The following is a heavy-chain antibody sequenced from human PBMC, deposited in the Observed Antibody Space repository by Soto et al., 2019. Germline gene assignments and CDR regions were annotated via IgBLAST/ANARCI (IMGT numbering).Heavy chain of an antibody. D-gene: IGHD5-12*01. CDR3: ARDGGDGYNFLWDAFDI. CDR1: GFTFSSYA. V-gene: IGHV3-30-3*01. CDR2: ISYDGSNK. Sequence: QVQLVESGGGVVQPGRSLRLSCAASGFTFSSYAMHWVRQAPGKGLEWVAAISYDGSNKYYADSVKGRITISRDNSKNTLYLQMNGLRADDTAVYYCARDGGDGYNFLWDAFDIWGQGTMVPVSS. J-gene: IGHJ3*02.